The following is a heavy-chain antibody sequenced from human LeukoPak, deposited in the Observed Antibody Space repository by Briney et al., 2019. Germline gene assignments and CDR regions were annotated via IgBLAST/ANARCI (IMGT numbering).Heavy chain of an antibody. CDR2: ISYDGSNK. CDR3: ASSVLMVYAMPNWFDP. J-gene: IGHJ5*02. CDR1: GFTFSSYA. D-gene: IGHD2-8*01. Sequence: GGSLRLSCAASGFTFSSYAMHWVRQAPGKGLKWVAVISYDGSNKYYADSVKGRFTISRDNSKNTLYLQMNSLRAEDTAVYYCASSVLMVYAMPNWFDPWGQGTLVTVSS. V-gene: IGHV3-30*01.